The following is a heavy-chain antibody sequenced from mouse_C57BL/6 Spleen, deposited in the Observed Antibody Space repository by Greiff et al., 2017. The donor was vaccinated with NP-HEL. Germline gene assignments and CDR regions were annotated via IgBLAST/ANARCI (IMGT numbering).Heavy chain of an antibody. CDR1: GYTFTSYW. CDR3: ASGYLYAMDY. D-gene: IGHD2-2*01. J-gene: IGHJ4*01. V-gene: IGHV1-69*01. Sequence: QVQLKQPGAELVMPGASVKLSCKASGYTFTSYWMHWVKQRPGQGLEWIGEIDPSDSYTNYNQKFKGKSTLTVDKSSSTAYMQLSSLTSEDSAVYYCASGYLYAMDYWGQGTSVTVSS. CDR2: IDPSDSYT.